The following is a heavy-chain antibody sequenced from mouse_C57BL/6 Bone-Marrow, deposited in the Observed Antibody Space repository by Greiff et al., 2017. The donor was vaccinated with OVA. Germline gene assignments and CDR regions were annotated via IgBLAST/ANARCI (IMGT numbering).Heavy chain of an antibody. Sequence: EVMLVESGPVLVKPGASVKMSCKASGYTFTDYYMNWVKQSHGKSLEWIGVINPYNGGTSYNQKFKGKATLTVDKSSSTAYMELNSLTSEDSAVYYCARYYDGHRGAMDYWGQGTSVTVSS. CDR2: INPYNGGT. CDR1: GYTFTDYY. J-gene: IGHJ4*01. V-gene: IGHV1-19*01. CDR3: ARYYDGHRGAMDY. D-gene: IGHD2-3*01.